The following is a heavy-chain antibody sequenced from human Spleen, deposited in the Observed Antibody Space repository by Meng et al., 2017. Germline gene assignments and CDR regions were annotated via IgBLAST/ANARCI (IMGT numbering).Heavy chain of an antibody. D-gene: IGHD4-17*01. J-gene: IGHJ4*01. CDR2: ISTSGTTV. CDR1: GFTFRSYE. CDR3: ARDYGDYYFDY. Sequence: GGSLRLSCAASGFTFRSYEMNWVRQTPGKGLEWLSYISTSGTTVYYAESVRGRFTISRDDAKNTLYLQMNSLRAEDTAVYYCARDYGDYYFDYWGHGTLVTVSS. V-gene: IGHV3-48*03.